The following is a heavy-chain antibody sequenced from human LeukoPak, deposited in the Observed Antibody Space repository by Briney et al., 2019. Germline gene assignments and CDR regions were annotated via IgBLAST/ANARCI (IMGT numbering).Heavy chain of an antibody. D-gene: IGHD2-21*02. J-gene: IGHJ5*02. Sequence: GESLKTSCKGSGYSFTSYWIGWVRQMPGKGVEWMGIIYPGDSDTRYSPSFQGQVTISADKSISTAYLQWSSLKASDTAMYYCARLPYCGGDCYPNWFDPWGQGTLVTVSS. CDR2: IYPGDSDT. CDR3: ARLPYCGGDCYPNWFDP. CDR1: GYSFTSYW. V-gene: IGHV5-51*01.